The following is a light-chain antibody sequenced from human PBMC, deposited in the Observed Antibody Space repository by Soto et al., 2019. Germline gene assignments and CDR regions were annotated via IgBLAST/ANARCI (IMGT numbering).Light chain of an antibody. CDR1: QSVLYSSNNKNY. J-gene: IGKJ4*01. CDR3: QQYYNTPLT. CDR2: WAS. Sequence: DIEMTQSPDSLAVSLGERATINCKPSQSVLYSSNNKNYLAWYQQKPGQPPKLLIYWASTRESGVPDRFSGSGSGTDFTLTISSLQAEDGAVYYCQQYYNTPLTFGGGTKVEIK. V-gene: IGKV4-1*01.